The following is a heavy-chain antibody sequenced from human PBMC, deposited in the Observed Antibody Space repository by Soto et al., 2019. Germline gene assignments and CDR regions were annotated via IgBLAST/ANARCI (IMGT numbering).Heavy chain of an antibody. Sequence: GGSLRLSCVASGFTFGSYGMHWVRQAPGKGLEWVALIRYDGSNKYYADSVKGRFTISRDNSKNTLYLQMNSLRAEDTAVYYCARLGGSGSYTVDYWGQGTLVTVSS. D-gene: IGHD3-10*01. CDR1: GFTFGSYG. CDR2: IRYDGSNK. CDR3: ARLGGSGSYTVDY. V-gene: IGHV3-30*02. J-gene: IGHJ4*02.